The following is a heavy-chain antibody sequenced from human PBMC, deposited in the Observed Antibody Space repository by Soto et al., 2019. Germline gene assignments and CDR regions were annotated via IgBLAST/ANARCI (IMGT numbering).Heavy chain of an antibody. CDR2: MNPGSGDT. J-gene: IGHJ5*02. CDR1: GYSFTNND. D-gene: IGHD3-10*01. V-gene: IGHV1-8*01. Sequence: ASVKVSCKASGYSFTNNDVSWVRQATGQGLEWMGWMNPGSGDTGYAQKFQGRVTMTRDISIATAYMELSSLRSDDTAIYYCARMAKFGSLKWFDPWGQGTLVTVSS. CDR3: ARMAKFGSLKWFDP.